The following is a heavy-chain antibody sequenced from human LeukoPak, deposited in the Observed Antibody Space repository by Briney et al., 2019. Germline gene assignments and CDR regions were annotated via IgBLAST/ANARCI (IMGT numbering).Heavy chain of an antibody. CDR2: IYYSGST. CDR1: GGSISSSSYY. V-gene: IGHV4-39*07. Sequence: TSETLSLTCTVSGGSISSSSYYWGWIRQPPGKGLEWIGSIYYSGSTYYNPSLKSRVTISVDTSKNQFSLKLSSVTAADTAVYYCARGRGYYGSGSVGALDYWGQGTLVTVSS. J-gene: IGHJ4*02. D-gene: IGHD3-10*01. CDR3: ARGRGYYGSGSVGALDY.